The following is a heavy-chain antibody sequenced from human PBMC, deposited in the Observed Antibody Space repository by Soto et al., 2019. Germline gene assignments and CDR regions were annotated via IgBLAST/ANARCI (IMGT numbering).Heavy chain of an antibody. V-gene: IGHV4-39*01. CDR2: VYYRGNA. CDR3: ARLEGLATISYYFDF. D-gene: IGHD3-9*01. Sequence: SETLSLTCSVSDDSINSDKYYWGWIRQPPGKGLEWIGSVYYRGNAYYNPSLQTRVTISLDKSKSQFSLKLNSVIAADSAVYFCARLEGLATISYYFDFWGPGALVTRLL. CDR1: DDSINSDKYY. J-gene: IGHJ4*02.